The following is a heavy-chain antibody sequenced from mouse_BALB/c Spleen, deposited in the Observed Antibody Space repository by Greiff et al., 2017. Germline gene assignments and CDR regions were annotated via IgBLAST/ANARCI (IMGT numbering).Heavy chain of an antibody. V-gene: IGHV14-4*02. Sequence: EVQLQQSGAELVRSGASVKLSCTASGFNIKDYYMHWVKQRPEQGLEWIGWIDPENGDTEYAPKFQGKATMTADTSSNTAYLQLSSLTSEDTAVYYLWLLGYAMDYWGQGTSVTVSS. CDR2: IDPENGDT. J-gene: IGHJ4*01. CDR3: WLLGYAMDY. CDR1: GFNIKDYY. D-gene: IGHD2-3*01.